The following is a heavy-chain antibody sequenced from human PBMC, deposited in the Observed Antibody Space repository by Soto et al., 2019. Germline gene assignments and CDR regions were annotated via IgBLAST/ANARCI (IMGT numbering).Heavy chain of an antibody. J-gene: IGHJ6*02. Sequence: SLRLSCAASGFTFGDYAMHWVRHVPGKGLAWVSGFKWNSGDVGYADSVKGRFTISRDNAKNSLYLQMNSLRPEDTAVYYCAKDRSSGSPYYGMDFWGQGTMVTVSS. CDR1: GFTFGDYA. CDR2: FKWNSGDV. D-gene: IGHD3-10*01. V-gene: IGHV3-9*01. CDR3: AKDRSSGSPYYGMDF.